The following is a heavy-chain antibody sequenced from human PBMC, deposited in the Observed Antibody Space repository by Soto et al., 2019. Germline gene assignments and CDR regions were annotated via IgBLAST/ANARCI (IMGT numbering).Heavy chain of an antibody. Sequence: SETLSLTCTVSGGSISSSSYYWGWIRQPPGKGLEWIGSIYYSGSTYYNPSLKSRVTISVDTSKNQFSLKLSSVTAADTAVYYCARAPGDYDSSGYSRVDYGMDVWGQGTTVTVSS. D-gene: IGHD3-22*01. V-gene: IGHV4-39*01. J-gene: IGHJ6*02. CDR2: IYYSGST. CDR1: GGSISSSSYY. CDR3: ARAPGDYDSSGYSRVDYGMDV.